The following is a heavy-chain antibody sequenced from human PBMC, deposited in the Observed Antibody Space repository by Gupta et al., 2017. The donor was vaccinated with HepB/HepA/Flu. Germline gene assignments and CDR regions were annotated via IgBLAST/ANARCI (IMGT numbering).Heavy chain of an antibody. CDR3: AKDRAMTY. D-gene: IGHD5-18*01. CDR1: GLTFSNYW. Sequence: VQLVESGGGLVQPGGSLRLSCATSGLTFSNYWMTWVRQAPGKGLEWVANIKPDGSEKNYVDSVKGRFTISRDNAKNSVFLEMNSLRAEDTAVYFCAKDRAMTYWGQGTLVTVSS. V-gene: IGHV3-7*01. CDR2: IKPDGSEK. J-gene: IGHJ4*02.